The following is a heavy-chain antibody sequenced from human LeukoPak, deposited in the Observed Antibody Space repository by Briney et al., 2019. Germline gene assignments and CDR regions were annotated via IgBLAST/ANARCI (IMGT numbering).Heavy chain of an antibody. Sequence: SETLSLTCAVYGGSFSGYYWSWIRQPPGKGLEWIGEINHSGSANYNPSLKSRATIAVDKSNNQLSLRLTSVTAADTAMYYCARDLGSSTPRGYWGQGTLVTVS. CDR2: INHSGSA. V-gene: IGHV4-34*01. CDR3: ARDLGSSTPRGY. J-gene: IGHJ4*02. D-gene: IGHD6-13*01. CDR1: GGSFSGYY.